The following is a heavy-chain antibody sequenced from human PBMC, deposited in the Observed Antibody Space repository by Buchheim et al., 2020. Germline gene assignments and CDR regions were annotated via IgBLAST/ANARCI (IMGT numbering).Heavy chain of an antibody. V-gene: IGHV3-48*03. D-gene: IGHD3-3*01. CDR3: ARSGRVLEWLSAPEYYFDY. J-gene: IGHJ4*02. CDR1: GFTFSSYE. CDR2: ISSSGSTI. Sequence: EVQLVESGGGLVQPGGSLRLSCAASGFTFSSYEMNWVRQAPGKGLEWVSYISSSGSTIYYADSVKGRFTISRDNAKNSLYLQMNSLRAEDTAVYYCARSGRVLEWLSAPEYYFDYWGQGTL.